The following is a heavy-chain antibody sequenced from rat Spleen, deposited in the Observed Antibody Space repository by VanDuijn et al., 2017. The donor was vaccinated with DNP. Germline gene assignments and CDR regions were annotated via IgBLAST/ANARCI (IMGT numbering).Heavy chain of an antibody. V-gene: IGHV5-29*01. CDR1: GFTFSDCY. CDR2: ISYDGTST. CDR3: ARHRLYGYNYWYFDF. Sequence: EVQLVESDGGLVQPGRSLKVSCAASGFTFSDCYMAWVRQAPTKGLEWVATISYDGTSTYYRGSVKGRFTISRDNAKSTLYLQMNSLRSEDTATYYCARHRLYGYNYWYFDFWGPGTMVTVSS. J-gene: IGHJ1*01. D-gene: IGHD1-9*01.